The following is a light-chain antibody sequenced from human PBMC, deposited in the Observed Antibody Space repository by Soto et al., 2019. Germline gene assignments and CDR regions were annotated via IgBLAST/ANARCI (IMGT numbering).Light chain of an antibody. CDR3: SSYTTTSPWV. V-gene: IGLV2-14*01. CDR1: SSDVGSFDY. J-gene: IGLJ1*01. CDR2: DVG. Sequence: QSALTQPASVSGSPGQSITISCTGASSDVGSFDYVSWYQQHPGKAPKLILYDVGNRPSGVSYRFSGSKSDNTASLTISWLQAEDESDYFCSSYTTTSPWVFGHGTKLTVL.